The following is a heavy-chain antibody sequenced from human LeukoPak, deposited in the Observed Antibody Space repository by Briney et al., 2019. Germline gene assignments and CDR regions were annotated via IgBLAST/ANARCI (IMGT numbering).Heavy chain of an antibody. V-gene: IGHV3-7*05. Sequence: GGSLRLSCAASGFTFSSFWMRWVRQAPGRGLEWVANIKEDGSEKDYVDSVKGRFTISRDNAKNSLYLQMYRLRAEDTAVYYCARDAPYCSGGSCYVDNWGQGTPVTVSS. CDR2: IKEDGSEK. CDR1: GFTFSSFW. D-gene: IGHD2-15*01. J-gene: IGHJ4*02. CDR3: ARDAPYCSGGSCYVDN.